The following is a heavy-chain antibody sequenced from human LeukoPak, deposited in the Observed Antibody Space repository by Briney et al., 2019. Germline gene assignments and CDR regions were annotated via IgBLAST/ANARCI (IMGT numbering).Heavy chain of an antibody. CDR3: ASRDGGKSSFDY. V-gene: IGHV3-48*02. J-gene: IGHJ4*02. D-gene: IGHD4-23*01. CDR2: MSSSSSTI. CDR1: GFSFSSYS. Sequence: VGCLRLSCAASGFSFSSYSMNCVRHAPGKGLGCVSYMSSSSSTIYYADSVKGRFTISRDNAKNSLYLQMNSLRDEDTAVYYCASRDGGKSSFDYWGQGTLVTVSS.